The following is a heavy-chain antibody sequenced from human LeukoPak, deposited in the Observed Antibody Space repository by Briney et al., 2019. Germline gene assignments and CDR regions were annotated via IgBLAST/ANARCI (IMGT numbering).Heavy chain of an antibody. V-gene: IGHV3-48*04. Sequence: GGSLTLSCAASGFTFSSYCMNWVRQAPGKGRGWVSYISSSAVTINYADSVTGRFTISRYTAKNSLYLQMNSLRVEDTAVYNCVRDNLVATPGLFDPWGQGALVTVSS. CDR2: ISSSAVTI. D-gene: IGHD3-10*01. CDR3: VRDNLVATPGLFDP. CDR1: GFTFSSYC. J-gene: IGHJ5*02.